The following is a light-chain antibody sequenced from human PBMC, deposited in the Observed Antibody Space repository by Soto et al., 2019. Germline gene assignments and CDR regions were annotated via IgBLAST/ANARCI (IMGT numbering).Light chain of an antibody. J-gene: IGKJ1*01. CDR2: AAS. Sequence: DIQMTQSPSSRSSSLGDRATITCRASHTITRYLNWYQQKSGQAPKRLINAASTLRSGVPSRFSDSGSGTDFTLTINSLKTEDFATYFCQQRANSTWTFGQGTKVDIK. V-gene: IGKV1-39*01. CDR3: QQRANSTWT. CDR1: HTITRY.